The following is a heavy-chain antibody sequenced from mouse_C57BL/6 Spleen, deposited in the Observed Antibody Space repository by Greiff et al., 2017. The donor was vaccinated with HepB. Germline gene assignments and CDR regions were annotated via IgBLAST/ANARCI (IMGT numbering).Heavy chain of an antibody. Sequence: ESGPGLVKPSQSLSLTCSVTGYSITSGYYWNWIRQFPGNKLEWMGYISYDGNNNYNPSLKNRISITRDTSKNQFFLKLNSVTTEDTATYYCARDEGWVFDYWGQGTTLTVSS. V-gene: IGHV3-6*01. J-gene: IGHJ2*01. CDR1: GYSITSGYY. CDR3: ARDEGWVFDY. CDR2: ISYDGNN. D-gene: IGHD3-3*01.